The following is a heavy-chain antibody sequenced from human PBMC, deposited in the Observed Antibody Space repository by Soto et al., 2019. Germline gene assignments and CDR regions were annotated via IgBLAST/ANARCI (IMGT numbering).Heavy chain of an antibody. CDR2: ISGSGSSA. V-gene: IGHV3-23*01. J-gene: IGHJ4*02. CDR3: AKRPRALLTFDY. Sequence: GGSLRLSCAASGFTFSSYGMSWVRQAPGKGLEWVSAISGSGSSAYYADSVKGRFTISRDNSKNTLYLQMNSLRAEDTAIYYCAKRPRALLTFDYWGQGTLVTVSS. CDR1: GFTFSSYG. D-gene: IGHD1-26*01.